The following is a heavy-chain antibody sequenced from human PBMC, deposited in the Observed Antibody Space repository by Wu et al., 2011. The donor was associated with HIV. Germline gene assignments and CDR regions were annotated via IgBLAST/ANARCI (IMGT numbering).Heavy chain of an antibody. J-gene: IGHJ4*02. V-gene: IGHV1-46*01. CDR2: IDPSGGST. Sequence: QVQLVQSGIEVKKPGASVKVSCKASGYTFTSYYIHWLRQAPGQGLEWMGKIDPSGGSTTYAQKFQGRVTMTGDTSTSTAYMELSSLRSEDTAVYYCARGLGGWGQGTLVTVSS. CDR3: ARGLGG. CDR1: GYTFTSYY. D-gene: IGHD5-12*01.